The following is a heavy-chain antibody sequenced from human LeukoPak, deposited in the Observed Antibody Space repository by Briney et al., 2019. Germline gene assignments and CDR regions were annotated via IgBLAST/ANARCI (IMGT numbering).Heavy chain of an antibody. CDR3: AIAEPYYAPYDFDY. J-gene: IGHJ4*02. Sequence: GGSLRLSCAASRFTFTNAWMNWVRQAPGKGLEWVGRIKSKSDGETTDYAAPVKGRFSISRDDSNRMVYLQMNSLKIEDTAVYYCAIAEPYYAPYDFDYWGQGTLVTVSS. V-gene: IGHV3-15*01. D-gene: IGHD3-22*01. CDR2: IKSKSDGETT. CDR1: RFTFTNAW.